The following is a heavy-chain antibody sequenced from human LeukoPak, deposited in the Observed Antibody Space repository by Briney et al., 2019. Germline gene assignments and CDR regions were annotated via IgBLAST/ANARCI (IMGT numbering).Heavy chain of an antibody. Sequence: PGGSLRLSCAASGFTFSSNYMSWVRQAPGKGLEWVSVIYSGGSTYYADSVKGRFTISRDNSKNTLYLQMNSLRAEDTAVYYCAREKYYYDSSGHHDAFDIWGQGTMVTVSS. D-gene: IGHD3-22*01. CDR2: IYSGGST. CDR1: GFTFSSNY. CDR3: AREKYYYDSSGHHDAFDI. J-gene: IGHJ3*02. V-gene: IGHV3-53*01.